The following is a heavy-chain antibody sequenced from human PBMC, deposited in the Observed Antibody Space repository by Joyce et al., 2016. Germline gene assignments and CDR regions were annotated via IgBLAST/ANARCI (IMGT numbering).Heavy chain of an antibody. CDR2: IGASGCGR. CDR3: ARAKTVVVAYTLRDGFDV. V-gene: IGHV3-23*04. CDR1: YRLSKKNV. D-gene: IGHD2-15*01. Sequence: QLEESGGTLVYPGGSLRFSCKVSYRLSKKNVMSWVRQAPGKGLGLVSAIGASGCGRYYADSVKGRFTVSRDNSNNMMYLEMTSLQIEDTAIYYCARAKTVVVAYTLRDGFDVWGQGTQVAVSS. J-gene: IGHJ3*01.